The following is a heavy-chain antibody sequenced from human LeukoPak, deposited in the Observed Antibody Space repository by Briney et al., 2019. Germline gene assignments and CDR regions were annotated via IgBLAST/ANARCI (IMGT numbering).Heavy chain of an antibody. CDR3: ARERGYSGYDSREYNYFDY. J-gene: IGHJ4*02. D-gene: IGHD5-12*01. CDR2: ISYDGSYK. CDR1: GFTFSSYG. Sequence: GGSLRLSCAASGFTFSSYGMHWVRQAPGKGLEWVALISYDGSYKYYADSVKGRFTISRDNSKNTLYLQMKSLRTEDTAAYYCARERGYSGYDSREYNYFDYWGQGTLVTVSS. V-gene: IGHV3-30*19.